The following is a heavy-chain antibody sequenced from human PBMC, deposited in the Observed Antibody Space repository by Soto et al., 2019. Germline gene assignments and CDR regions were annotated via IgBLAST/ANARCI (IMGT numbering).Heavy chain of an antibody. D-gene: IGHD6-19*01. CDR3: ARGGLYSSGWYRFDY. CDR1: GGSVSSGSYY. Sequence: SETLSLTCTVSGGSVSSGSYYWSWIRQPPGKGLEWIGHIYYSGSTNYNPSLKSRVTISVDTSKNQFSLKLSSVTAADTAVYYCARGGLYSSGWYRFDYWGQGTLGTVS. CDR2: IYYSGST. V-gene: IGHV4-61*01. J-gene: IGHJ4*02.